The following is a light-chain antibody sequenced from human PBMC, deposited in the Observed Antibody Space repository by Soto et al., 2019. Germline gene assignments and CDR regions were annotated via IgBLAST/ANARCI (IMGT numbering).Light chain of an antibody. Sequence: DIQMTQSPSALSASVGDRVTITCRASQSVSNWLAWYRQKPGEAPKLLIHEGFILERGVPSRLSGSGSGTEFTLTISILQPDDFATFYCQQYDTYSRTFGQGTKVEVK. CDR1: QSVSNW. J-gene: IGKJ1*01. CDR2: EGF. CDR3: QQYDTYSRT. V-gene: IGKV1-5*03.